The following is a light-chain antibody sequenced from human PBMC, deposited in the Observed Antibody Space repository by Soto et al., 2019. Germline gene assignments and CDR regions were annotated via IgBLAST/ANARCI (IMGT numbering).Light chain of an antibody. CDR2: DAS. CDR3: QQYNSYWT. Sequence: DIHMTQSPSTLSSSLGDRGTITFRASQSISSWLAWYQQKPGKAPKLLIYDASSLESGVPSRFSGSGSGTEFTLTISSLQPDDFATYYCQQYNSYWTLGQGTKVDIK. J-gene: IGKJ1*01. CDR1: QSISSW. V-gene: IGKV1-5*01.